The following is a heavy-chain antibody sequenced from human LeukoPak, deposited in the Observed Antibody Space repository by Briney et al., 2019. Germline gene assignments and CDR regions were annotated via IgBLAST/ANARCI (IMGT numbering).Heavy chain of an antibody. D-gene: IGHD2-2*01. J-gene: IGHJ4*02. V-gene: IGHV4-34*01. CDR3: ARGLGYCSSTSCFRGYYFDY. CDR2: INHSGST. CDR1: GGSFSDYY. Sequence: SETLSLTCAVYGGSFSDYYWSWIRQPPGKGLEWIGEINHSGSTNYNPSLKSRVTISVDTSKNQFSLKLSSVTAADTAVYYCARGLGYCSSTSCFRGYYFDYWGQGTLVTVSS.